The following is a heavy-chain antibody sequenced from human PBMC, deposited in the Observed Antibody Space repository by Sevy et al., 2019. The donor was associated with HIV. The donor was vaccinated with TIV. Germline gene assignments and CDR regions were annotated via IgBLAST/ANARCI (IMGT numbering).Heavy chain of an antibody. J-gene: IGHJ4*02. V-gene: IGHV1-18*01. CDR2: ISHYNGKT. CDR3: ARGYNWNINFDY. Sequence: ASVKVSCKASGYTFTSYGISWVRQAPGQGLEWMGWISHYNGKTNYAQKLQGRVTMTTDTSTSTAYMEVRSLRSDDTAVYYCARGYNWNINFDYWGQGTLVTVSS. D-gene: IGHD1-1*01. CDR1: GYTFTSYG.